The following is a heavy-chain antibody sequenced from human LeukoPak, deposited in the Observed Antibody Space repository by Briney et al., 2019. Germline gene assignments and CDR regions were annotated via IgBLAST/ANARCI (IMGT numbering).Heavy chain of an antibody. CDR1: GYTFTSYD. V-gene: IGHV1-8*01. J-gene: IGHJ6*03. CDR3: ARGLAFGDNYYYYYYMDV. CDR2: MNPNSGNT. D-gene: IGHD3-16*01. Sequence: ASVKVSCKASGYTFTSYDINWVRQATGQGLEWMGWMNPNSGNTGYAQKFQGRVTMTRNTSISTVYMELSSLRSEDTAVYYCARGLAFGDNYYYYYYMDVWGKGTTVTVSS.